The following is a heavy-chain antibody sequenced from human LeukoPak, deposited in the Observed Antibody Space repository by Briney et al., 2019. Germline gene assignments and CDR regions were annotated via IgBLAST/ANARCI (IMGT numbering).Heavy chain of an antibody. J-gene: IGHJ5*02. Sequence: QPGGSLRLSCAASGFTFSSYGMSWVRQAPGKGLEWVSAISGSGGSTYYADSVKGRFTISRDNSKNTLYLQMNSLKTEDTAVYYCTTDPSSPEVFDPWGQGTLVTVSS. V-gene: IGHV3-23*01. CDR1: GFTFSSYG. CDR2: ISGSGGST. CDR3: TTDPSSPEVFDP.